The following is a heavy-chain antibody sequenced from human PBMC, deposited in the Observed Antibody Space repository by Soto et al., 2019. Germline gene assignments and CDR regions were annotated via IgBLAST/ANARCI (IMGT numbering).Heavy chain of an antibody. CDR2: IGTRSDI. D-gene: IGHD2-21*02. J-gene: IGHJ6*02. CDR1: GFTFSSYS. Sequence: VGSLRLSCAASGFTFSSYSMHWVRQAPGKGLEWVPSIGTRSDICYADSVKGRFTISRDNAKNSLSLQMNSMTAEDTAVYYCAREETAWPLAYGLDVWGQGTTVTVSS. CDR3: AREETAWPLAYGLDV. V-gene: IGHV3-21*01.